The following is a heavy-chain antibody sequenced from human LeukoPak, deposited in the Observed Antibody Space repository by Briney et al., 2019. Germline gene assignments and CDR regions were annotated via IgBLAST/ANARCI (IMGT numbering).Heavy chain of an antibody. CDR3: ARDYYDILTGYYKPQNYFDF. J-gene: IGHJ4*02. V-gene: IGHV4-38-2*02. D-gene: IGHD3-9*01. CDR1: GYSINNGYY. Sequence: PSETLSLTCTVSGYSINNGYYWGWIRQPPGKGLEWIGSIYYSGSTYYNPSLKSRVTISVDTSKNQFSLKVNSVTAADTAVYYCARDYYDILTGYYKPQNYFDFWGQGTLVTVSS. CDR2: IYYSGST.